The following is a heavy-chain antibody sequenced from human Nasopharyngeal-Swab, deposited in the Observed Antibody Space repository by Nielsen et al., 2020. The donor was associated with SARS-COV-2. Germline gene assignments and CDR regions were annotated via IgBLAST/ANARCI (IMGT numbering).Heavy chain of an antibody. J-gene: IGHJ6*02. V-gene: IGHV1-8*01. D-gene: IGHD3-3*01. CDR2: MNPNSGNT. CDR1: GYTFTSYD. CDR3: ARAGTYYDFWSGSPGGMDV. Sequence: ASVMVSCKASGYTFTSYDINWLRHATGQGLEWMGWMNPNSGNTGYAQKFQGRVTMTRNTSISTAYMELSSLRSEDTAVYYCARAGTYYDFWSGSPGGMDVWGQGTTVTVSS.